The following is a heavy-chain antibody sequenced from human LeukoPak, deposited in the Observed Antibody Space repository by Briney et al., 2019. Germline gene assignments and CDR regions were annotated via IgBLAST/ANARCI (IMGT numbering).Heavy chain of an antibody. J-gene: IGHJ3*02. CDR1: GFTFSSFA. D-gene: IGHD5-18*01. CDR3: ARVTWIQLWPDAFDI. V-gene: IGHV3-21*01. Sequence: GGSLRLSCAASGFTFSSFATSWVRQAPGKGLEWVSSISSSSSYIYYADSVKGRFTISRDNAENSLYLQMNSLRAEDTAVYYCARVTWIQLWPDAFDIWGQGTMVTVSS. CDR2: ISSSSSYI.